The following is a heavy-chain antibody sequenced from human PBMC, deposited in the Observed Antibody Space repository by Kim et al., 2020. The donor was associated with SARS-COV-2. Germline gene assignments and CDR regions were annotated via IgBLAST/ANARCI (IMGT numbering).Heavy chain of an antibody. CDR3: AREAYSNNWFDP. D-gene: IGHD3-16*01. CDR1: GFIFNNYD. V-gene: IGHV3-23*01. J-gene: IGHJ5*02. CDR2: ISGGGGST. Sequence: GGSLRLSCAASGFIFNNYDMNWVRQAPGKGLEWVSGISGGGGSTYYADSVKGRFTISRDNSKNTLYLQMNSLRAEDTAVYYCAREAYSNNWFDPWGQGTL.